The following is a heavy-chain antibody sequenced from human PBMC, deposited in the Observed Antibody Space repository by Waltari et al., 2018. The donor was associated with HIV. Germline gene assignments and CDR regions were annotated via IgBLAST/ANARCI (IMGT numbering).Heavy chain of an antibody. Sequence: QVQVVESGGGVVQPGRSLRLSCAASGFTFSRNGMHWVRQATGKGLEWVAFIWYDGTNQYYADSVKGRFTISRDDSKNTVYLQMNSLRAEDTAVYYCARDQTARYSFDYWGQGTLVTVSS. J-gene: IGHJ4*02. CDR2: IWYDGTNQ. V-gene: IGHV3-33*01. D-gene: IGHD2-15*01. CDR1: GFTFSRNG. CDR3: ARDQTARYSFDY.